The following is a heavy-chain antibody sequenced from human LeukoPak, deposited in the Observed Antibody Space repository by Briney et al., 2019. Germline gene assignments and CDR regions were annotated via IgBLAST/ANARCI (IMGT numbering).Heavy chain of an antibody. D-gene: IGHD3-10*01. Sequence: SETLSLTCTVSGGSFSSYYWSWIRQPPGKGLEWIGYIYYSGSTNYNPSLKSRVTISVDTSKNQFSLKLSSVTAADTAVYYCAGMVRGVIKLPYYYYMDVWGKRTTVTVSS. V-gene: IGHV4-59*01. CDR3: AGMVRGVIKLPYYYYMDV. J-gene: IGHJ6*03. CDR1: GGSFSSYY. CDR2: IYYSGST.